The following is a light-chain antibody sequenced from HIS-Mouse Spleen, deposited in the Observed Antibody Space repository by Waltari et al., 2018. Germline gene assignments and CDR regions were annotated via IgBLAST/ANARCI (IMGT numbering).Light chain of an antibody. Sequence: SYELTQPPSVSVSPGQTARITCSGDALPKKYAYWYKQKSGQAPVLVVYEDSKRPSGIPERVSGSSEGTMATLTISGAQVEDEADYYCYSTDSSGNHRVFGGGTKLTVL. V-gene: IGLV3-10*01. CDR2: EDS. CDR3: YSTDSSGNHRV. CDR1: ALPKKY. J-gene: IGLJ2*01.